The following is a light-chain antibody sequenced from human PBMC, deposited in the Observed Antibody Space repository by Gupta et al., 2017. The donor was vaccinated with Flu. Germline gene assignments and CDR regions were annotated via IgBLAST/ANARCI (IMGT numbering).Light chain of an antibody. CDR2: EVT. Sequence: QSALTQPPPASGSPGRSVTIPCNGTSNDVGGYDYVSWYLQHPGKAPRLIIYEVTTRPPGVPDRFSGSKSDNTASLTVSGLQAEDEADYYCSSYTDRNTGVFGGGTRLTVL. CDR3: SSYTDRNTGV. CDR1: SNDVGGYDY. V-gene: IGLV2-8*01. J-gene: IGLJ3*02.